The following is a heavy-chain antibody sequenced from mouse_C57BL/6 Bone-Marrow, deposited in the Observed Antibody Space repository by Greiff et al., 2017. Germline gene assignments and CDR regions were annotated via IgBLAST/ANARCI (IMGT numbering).Heavy chain of an antibody. CDR2: IDPSDSYT. CDR1: GYTFTSYW. J-gene: IGHJ3*01. CDR3: ALDGDPWCAY. D-gene: IGHD3-3*01. Sequence: QVQLQQPGAELVKPGASVKLSCKASGYTFTSYWMQWVKQRPGQGLEWIGEIDPSDSYTNYNQKFKGKATLTVDTSSSTAYMQLSSLTSEDSAVYYCALDGDPWCAYWGQGTLVTVSA. V-gene: IGHV1-50*01.